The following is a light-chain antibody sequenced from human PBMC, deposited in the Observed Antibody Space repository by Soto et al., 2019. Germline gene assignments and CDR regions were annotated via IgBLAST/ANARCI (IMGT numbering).Light chain of an antibody. CDR3: QQYGSSPYT. V-gene: IGKV3-20*01. J-gene: IGKJ2*01. Sequence: EIVLTQSPGTLSLSPGERATLSCRASQSVSSSYLAWYQQKPGQAPRHLIYGASSRDTGIPDRFSGSGSGTDFTLTIRRLETEDFAVYYCQQYGSSPYTLGQGTKLEIK. CDR2: GAS. CDR1: QSVSSSY.